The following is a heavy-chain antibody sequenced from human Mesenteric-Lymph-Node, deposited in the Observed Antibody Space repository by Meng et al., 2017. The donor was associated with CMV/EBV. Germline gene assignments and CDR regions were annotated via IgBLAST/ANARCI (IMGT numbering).Heavy chain of an antibody. V-gene: IGHV1-3*01. CDR2: INAGNGNT. J-gene: IGHJ4*02. CDR3: ARDLITMVRGVGY. CDR1: GYTCTSYA. D-gene: IGHD3-10*01. Sequence: KASGYTCTSYAMHWVRQAPRQRLEWMGWINAGNGNTKYSQQFQGRVTITRDTSASTAYMELSSLRSEDTAVYCCARDLITMVRGVGYWGQGTLVTVSS.